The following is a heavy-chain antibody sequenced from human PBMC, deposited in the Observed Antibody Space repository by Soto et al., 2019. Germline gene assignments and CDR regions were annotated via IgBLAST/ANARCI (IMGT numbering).Heavy chain of an antibody. CDR1: GGSISSYY. CDR3: ARQNYYYVWGSYRYTVPRPFDY. CDR2: IYYSGST. Sequence: SETLSLTCTVSGGSISSYYWSWIRQPPGKGLEWIGYIYYSGSTNYNPSLKSRVTISVDTSKNQFSLKLSSVTAADTAVYYCARQNYYYVWGSYRYTVPRPFDYWGQGTLVTVSS. V-gene: IGHV4-59*08. D-gene: IGHD3-16*02. J-gene: IGHJ4*02.